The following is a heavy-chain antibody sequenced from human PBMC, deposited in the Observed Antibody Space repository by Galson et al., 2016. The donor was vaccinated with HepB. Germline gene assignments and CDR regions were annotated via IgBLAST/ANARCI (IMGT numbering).Heavy chain of an antibody. D-gene: IGHD5-18*01. J-gene: IGHJ4*01. Sequence: SLRLSCAASGFTVSRSYLSWVRQAPGKGLEWVSVIYSGGSTYYADSVKGRFTISRDNSKNTLYLQMNSLRAEDTAVYYCAAYPPFTASSPPHYDYWGHGSQVTVSS. CDR3: AAYPPFTASSPPHYDY. CDR2: IYSGGST. CDR1: GFTVSRSY. V-gene: IGHV3-66*01.